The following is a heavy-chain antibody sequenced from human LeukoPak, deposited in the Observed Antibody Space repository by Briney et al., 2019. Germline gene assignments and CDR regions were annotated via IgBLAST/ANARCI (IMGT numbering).Heavy chain of an antibody. V-gene: IGHV3-30-3*01. Sequence: GGSLRLSCAASGFTFSSYAMHWVRQAPGKGLEWVAVISYDGSNKYYADSVKGRFTISRDNSKNTLYLQMNSLRAEDTAVYYCARGPTPMAAKGAFDIWGQGTMVTVSS. D-gene: IGHD2-15*01. J-gene: IGHJ3*02. CDR1: GFTFSSYA. CDR3: ARGPTPMAAKGAFDI. CDR2: ISYDGSNK.